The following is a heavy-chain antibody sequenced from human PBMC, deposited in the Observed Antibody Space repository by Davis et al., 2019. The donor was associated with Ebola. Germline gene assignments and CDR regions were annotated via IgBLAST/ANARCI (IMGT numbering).Heavy chain of an antibody. V-gene: IGHV5-51*01. J-gene: IGHJ4*02. Sequence: GEFLKISCKVSGYTFTTYWIVWVRQMPGKGLECMGIIFPGDSDTRYSPCFQGQVTISADKSISTAYLQWSSLKASDTAMYYCARGTDGYNPGGYFDSWGQGTLVTVSS. CDR2: IFPGDSDT. CDR1: GYTFTTYW. D-gene: IGHD5-24*01. CDR3: ARGTDGYNPGGYFDS.